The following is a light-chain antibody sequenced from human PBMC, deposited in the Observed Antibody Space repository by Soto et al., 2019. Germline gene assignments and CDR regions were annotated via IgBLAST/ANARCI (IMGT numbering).Light chain of an antibody. CDR3: QQYNSYSYT. J-gene: IGKJ2*01. V-gene: IGKV1-5*03. Sequence: DIQMTQSPSTLSASVGDRFTITCRASQSISTWLAWYQQKPGKAPKLLIYKASSLESGVPSSFSGSGSGTEFTLTISSLQPDDFATYYCQQYNSYSYTFGQGTKLEIK. CDR1: QSISTW. CDR2: KAS.